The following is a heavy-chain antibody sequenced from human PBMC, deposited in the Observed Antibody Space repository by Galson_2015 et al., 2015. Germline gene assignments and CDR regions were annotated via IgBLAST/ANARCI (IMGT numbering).Heavy chain of an antibody. J-gene: IGHJ4*02. CDR2: IYYSGST. CDR3: ARDWSGSMPYY. CDR1: GGSVSRGTYY. D-gene: IGHD1-26*01. V-gene: IGHV4-61*01. Sequence: LTCTVSGGSVSRGTYYWSWIRQPPGKGLEWIGYIYYSGSTNYNPSLRSRVTILIDTSKNQFSLRLSSVTAADTAVYYCARDWSGSMPYYWGQGTLVTVSS.